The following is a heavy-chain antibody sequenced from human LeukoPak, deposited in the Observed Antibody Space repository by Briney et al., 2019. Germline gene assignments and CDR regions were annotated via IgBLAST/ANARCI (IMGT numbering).Heavy chain of an antibody. CDR3: ARGGGMTTVGKNWFDP. V-gene: IGHV3-48*01. CDR1: GFTFSSYS. D-gene: IGHD4-23*01. J-gene: IGHJ5*02. Sequence: GGSLRLSCAASGFTFSSYSMNWVRQAPGKGLEWVSYISSSSSTIYYADSVKGRFTTSRDNAKNSLYLQMNSLRAEDTAVYYCARGGGMTTVGKNWFDPWGQGTLVTVSS. CDR2: ISSSSSTI.